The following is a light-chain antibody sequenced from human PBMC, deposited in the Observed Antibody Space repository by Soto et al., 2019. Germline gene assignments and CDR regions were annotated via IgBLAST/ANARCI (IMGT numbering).Light chain of an antibody. CDR2: PAS. V-gene: IGKV1-8*01. CDR1: QDISSY. Sequence: IRMTQSPSSFSASTGDRVTITCRASQDISSYLAWYQQKPGKAPKLLIYPASTLQSGVPSRFSGSGSGTDFTLTISCLQSEDFETYYCQQYYSYPRTFGQGTKVDIK. CDR3: QQYYSYPRT. J-gene: IGKJ1*01.